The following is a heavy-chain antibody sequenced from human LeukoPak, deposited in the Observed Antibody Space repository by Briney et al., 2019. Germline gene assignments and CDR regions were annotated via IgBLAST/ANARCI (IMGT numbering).Heavy chain of an antibody. D-gene: IGHD3-10*01. V-gene: IGHV5-51*01. Sequence: GESLKISCKGSGYSFTSYWIGWVRQMPGKGLEWMGIIYPGDSDTRYSPSFQGQVTISADKSISTAYLQWSSLKASDTAMYYCARLTMVRGVRTEDGAFDIWGQGTMVTVSS. J-gene: IGHJ3*02. CDR3: ARLTMVRGVRTEDGAFDI. CDR2: IYPGDSDT. CDR1: GYSFTSYW.